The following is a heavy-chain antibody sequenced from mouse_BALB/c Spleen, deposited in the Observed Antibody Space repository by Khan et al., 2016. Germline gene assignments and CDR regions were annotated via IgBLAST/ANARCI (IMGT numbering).Heavy chain of an antibody. D-gene: IGHD1-1*01. J-gene: IGHJ4*01. CDR3: ARYDGSSYVSAMDY. Sequence: EVQLQESGPSLVKPSQTLSLTCSVTGDSITSGYWNWIRKFPGIKLEYMGYISYSGSTYYNPSLKSRISITRDTSKNQYFLQSISVTTEDTATYYCARYDGSSYVSAMDYWGQGTSVTVSS. CDR1: GDSITSGY. V-gene: IGHV3-8*02. CDR2: ISYSGST.